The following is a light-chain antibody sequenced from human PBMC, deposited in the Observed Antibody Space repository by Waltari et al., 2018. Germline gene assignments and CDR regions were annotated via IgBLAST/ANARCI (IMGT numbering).Light chain of an antibody. V-gene: IGLV2-14*03. CDR3: NSFTSSSTVV. CDR1: RRDVGGYTY. J-gene: IGLJ3*02. CDR2: DVS. Sequence: QSALTQPPSVSGSPGQSITIPCPGTRRDVGGYTYASWYQQHPGKAPKLMIYDVSNRPSGVSNRFSGSKSGNTASLTISGLQPEDEADYYCNSFTSSSTVVFGGGTKLTVL.